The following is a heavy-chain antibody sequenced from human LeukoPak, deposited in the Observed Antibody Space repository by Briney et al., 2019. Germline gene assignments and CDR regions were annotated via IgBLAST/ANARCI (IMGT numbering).Heavy chain of an antibody. D-gene: IGHD5-24*01. CDR2: ISSSSDYI. Sequence: GGSLRLSCAASGFIFSSYSINWVRQAPGKGLEWVSFISSSSDYIHYADSVKGGFTISRDNAKNSLYLQINSLRAEDTAVYYCARSLVEIAVGAFDIWGQGKMVTVSS. CDR1: GFIFSSYS. J-gene: IGHJ3*02. CDR3: ARSLVEIAVGAFDI. V-gene: IGHV3-21*01.